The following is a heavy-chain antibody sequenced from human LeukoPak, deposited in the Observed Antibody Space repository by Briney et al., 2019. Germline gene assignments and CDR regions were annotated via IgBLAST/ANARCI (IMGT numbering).Heavy chain of an antibody. CDR2: ISSSSSYI. CDR3: ARDFSQLSLCGMDV. D-gene: IGHD6-6*01. J-gene: IGHJ6*02. V-gene: IGHV3-21*01. Sequence: GGPLRLSCAASGFTFSSYSMNWVRQAPGKGLEWVSSISSSSSYIYYADSVKGRFTISRDNAKNSLYLQMNSLRAEDTAVYYCARDFSQLSLCGMDVWGQGTTVTVSS. CDR1: GFTFSSYS.